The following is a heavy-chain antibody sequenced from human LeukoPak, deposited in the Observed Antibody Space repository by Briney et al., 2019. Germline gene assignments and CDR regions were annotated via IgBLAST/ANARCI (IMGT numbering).Heavy chain of an antibody. V-gene: IGHV1-18*01. D-gene: IGHD3-22*01. CDR3: ARVAGYYDSSGYYRDAFDI. Sequence: ASVKVSCKASGYIFTNYAISWVRQAPGQGLEWMGWISAYNGNTKYAQKLQGRVTMTRDTSTSTAYMELRSLRSDDTAVYYCARVAGYYDSSGYYRDAFDIWGQGTMVTVSS. CDR1: GYIFTNYA. J-gene: IGHJ3*02. CDR2: ISAYNGNT.